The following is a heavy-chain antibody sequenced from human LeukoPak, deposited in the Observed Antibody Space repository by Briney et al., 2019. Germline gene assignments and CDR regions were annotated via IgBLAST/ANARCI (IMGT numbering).Heavy chain of an antibody. V-gene: IGHV3-23*01. CDR3: AKDLSGRYSSGWYFDY. CDR2: ISGSGGST. D-gene: IGHD6-19*01. CDR1: GFTFSSYA. Sequence: GGSLRLSCAASGFTFSSYAMSWVRQAPGKGLGWVSAISGSGGSTYYADSVKGRFTISRDNSKNTLYLQTNSLRAEDTAVYYCAKDLSGRYSSGWYFDYWGQGTLVTVSS. J-gene: IGHJ4*02.